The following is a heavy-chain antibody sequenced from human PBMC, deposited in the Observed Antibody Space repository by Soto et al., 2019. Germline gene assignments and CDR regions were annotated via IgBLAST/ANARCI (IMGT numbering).Heavy chain of an antibody. CDR1: GFTFSSYG. D-gene: IGHD2-15*01. J-gene: IGHJ6*02. CDR2: IWYDGSNK. CDR3: ARRGCSGGSCLRGYYYGMDV. V-gene: IGHV3-33*01. Sequence: QVQLVESGGGVVQPGRSLRLSCAASGFTFSSYGMHWVRQAPGKGQEWVAVIWYDGSNKYYADSVKGRFTISRDNSKNTLYLQMNSLRAEDTAVYYCARRGCSGGSCLRGYYYGMDVWGQGTTVTVSS.